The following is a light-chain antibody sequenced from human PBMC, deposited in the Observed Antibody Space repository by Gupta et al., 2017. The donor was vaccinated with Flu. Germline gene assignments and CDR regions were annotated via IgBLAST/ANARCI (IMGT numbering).Light chain of an antibody. J-gene: IGKJ5*01. CDR1: QSVSSSY. V-gene: IGKV3-20*01. Sequence: EIVLTQSPGTLSLSPGERATLSCRASQSVSSSYLAWYQQKPGQAPRLLIYGASSRATGIPERLSGSGSGTDFTLTISRREPEDFAVYYGQQYGSSTNFAKGTRLEIK. CDR2: GAS. CDR3: QQYGSSTN.